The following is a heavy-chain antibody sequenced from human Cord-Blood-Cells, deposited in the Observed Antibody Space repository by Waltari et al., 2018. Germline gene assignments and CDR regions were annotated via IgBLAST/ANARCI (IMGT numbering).Heavy chain of an antibody. CDR1: GGSISRYY. Sequence: QVQLQESGPGLVKPSETLSLTCTVSGGSISRYYWSWIRQPAGKGLGGIGRIYTSGSTNNHPSLKSRVTVSVDTSKNQFSRKLSSVTAADTAVYYCARDSDSSSWYWFDPWGQGTLVTVSS. CDR3: ARDSDSSSWYWFDP. CDR2: IYTSGST. D-gene: IGHD6-13*01. J-gene: IGHJ5*02. V-gene: IGHV4-4*07.